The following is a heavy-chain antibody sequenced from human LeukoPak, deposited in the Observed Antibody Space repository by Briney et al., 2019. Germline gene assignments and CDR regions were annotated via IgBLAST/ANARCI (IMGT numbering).Heavy chain of an antibody. Sequence: GGSLRLSCAASGFTFSSYWMHWVRQAPGKGLVWVSRIYTDGSSTNYADSVKGRFTISRDNAKNTLYLQMNSLRAEDTAVYYCARGASNRFDYWGQGTLVTVSS. V-gene: IGHV3-74*01. J-gene: IGHJ4*02. CDR2: IYTDGSST. CDR1: GFTFSSYW. CDR3: ARGASNRFDY. D-gene: IGHD1-14*01.